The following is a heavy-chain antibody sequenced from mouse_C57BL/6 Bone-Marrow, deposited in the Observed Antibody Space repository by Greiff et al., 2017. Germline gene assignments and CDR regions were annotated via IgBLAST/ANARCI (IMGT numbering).Heavy chain of an antibody. Sequence: QVQLQQPGAELARPGASVKLSCKASGYTFTSYGISWVKQRTGQGLEWIGEIYPRSGYTYYNEKFKGKATLTADKSSSTAYMELRSLTCADSAVYFCSRDGTGYAMDDWGQGTSVTVSS. CDR1: GYTFTSYG. V-gene: IGHV1-81*01. CDR3: SRDGTGYAMDD. CDR2: IYPRSGYT. D-gene: IGHD3-3*01. J-gene: IGHJ4*01.